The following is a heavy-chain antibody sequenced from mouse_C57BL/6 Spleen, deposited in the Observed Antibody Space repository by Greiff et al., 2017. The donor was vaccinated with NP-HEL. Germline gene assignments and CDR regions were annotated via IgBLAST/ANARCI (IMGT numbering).Heavy chain of an antibody. V-gene: IGHV1-52*01. CDR3: ASGSYDLAWFAY. J-gene: IGHJ3*01. Sequence: QVQLQQPGAELVRPGSSVKLSCKASGYTFTSYWMHWVKQRPIQGLEWIGNIDPSDSETHYNQKFKDKATLTVDKYSSTAYMQLSSLTSEDSAVYYCASGSYDLAWFAYWGQGTLVTVSA. CDR2: IDPSDSET. D-gene: IGHD2-12*01. CDR1: GYTFTSYW.